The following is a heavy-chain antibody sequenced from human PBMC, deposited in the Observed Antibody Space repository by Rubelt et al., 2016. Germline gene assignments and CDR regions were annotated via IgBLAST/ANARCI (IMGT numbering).Heavy chain of an antibody. D-gene: IGHD3-22*01. CDR1: GGSISSGGYA. Sequence: SLTCAVSGGSISSGGYAWSWIRQAPGKGLEWIGYIYYSGSTYYNPSLKRRVILSVDTSKNQFSLKLKSVTAAATAVYYCARVGTFYFDTDLWGLGTMVTVSS. CDR3: ARVGTFYFDTDL. J-gene: IGHJ3*01. V-gene: IGHV4-30-4*07. CDR2: IYYSGST.